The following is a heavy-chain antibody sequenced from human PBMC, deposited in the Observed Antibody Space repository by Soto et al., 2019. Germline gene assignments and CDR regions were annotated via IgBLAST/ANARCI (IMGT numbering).Heavy chain of an antibody. V-gene: IGHV4-4*02. J-gene: IGHJ6*02. Sequence: PSETLSLSCAVSRGSVSSREGGGSVRQPPGKGLEWIGEIYHSGSTNYNPSLKSRVTISVDKSKNQFSLKLSSVTAADTAVYYCASTEPNSYGPDWSYYYGMDVSGQRPTVTV. CDR1: RGSVSSREG. CDR3: ASTEPNSYGPDWSYYYGMDV. CDR2: IYHSGST. D-gene: IGHD5-18*01.